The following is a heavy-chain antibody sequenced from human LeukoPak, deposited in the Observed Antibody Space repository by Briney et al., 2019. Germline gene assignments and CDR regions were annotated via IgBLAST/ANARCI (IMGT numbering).Heavy chain of an antibody. D-gene: IGHD4-23*01. Sequence: ASVTVSCKASGYTFTGHYMHWVRQAPGQGLEWMGWINPNSGGTNYAQKFQGWVTMTRDTSISTAYMELSRLRSDDTAVYYCARTTVVQNRTALGMDVWGQGTTVTVSS. CDR2: INPNSGGT. CDR3: ARTTVVQNRTALGMDV. J-gene: IGHJ6*02. V-gene: IGHV1-2*04. CDR1: GYTFTGHY.